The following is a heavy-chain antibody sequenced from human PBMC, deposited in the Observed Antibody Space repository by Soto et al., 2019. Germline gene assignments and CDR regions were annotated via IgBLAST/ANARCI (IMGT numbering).Heavy chain of an antibody. CDR2: INPGNGNT. Sequence: QVHLVQSGAEVKKPGASVRLSCKASGYTFTSYAMHWVRQAPGQSLEWMGWINPGNGNTKYSQKLEGRVTITRDTSATTAYMDLISLTSEDTAVYYCARGFRGLSSVIIFYSGMDVWGQGTKVTVSS. CDR3: ARGFRGLSSVIIFYSGMDV. D-gene: IGHD3-10*02. V-gene: IGHV1-3*01. CDR1: GYTFTSYA. J-gene: IGHJ6*02.